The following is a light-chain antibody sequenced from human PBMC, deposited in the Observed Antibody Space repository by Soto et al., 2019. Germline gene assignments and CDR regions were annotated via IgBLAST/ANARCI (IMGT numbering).Light chain of an antibody. CDR2: EVS. J-gene: IGKJ5*01. CDR3: MQSTHTTHT. V-gene: IGKV2-29*03. Sequence: PGSLTVTPVEAGTIYSRPSQSLLHITGETFLFWYLQKPGQSPQLLIYEVSTRVSGVPDRFSGSGSGTDFTLEISRVGTDDVSIYYCMQSTHTTHTFGQGTLLDIK. CDR1: QSLLHITGETF.